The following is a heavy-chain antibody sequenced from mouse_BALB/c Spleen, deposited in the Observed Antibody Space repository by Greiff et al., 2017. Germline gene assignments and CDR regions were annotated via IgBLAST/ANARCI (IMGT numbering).Heavy chain of an antibody. CDR2: IRNKANGYTT. CDR1: GFTFTDYY. CDR3: ARDKVITTAKNPYVYYAMDY. Sequence: EVMLVESGGGLVQPGGSLRLSCATSGFTFTDYYMSWVRQPPGKALEWLGFIRNKANGYTTEYSASVKGRFTISRDNSQSILYLQMNTLRAEDSATYYCARDKVITTAKNPYVYYAMDYWGQGTSVTVSS. V-gene: IGHV7-3*02. J-gene: IGHJ4*01. D-gene: IGHD1-2*01.